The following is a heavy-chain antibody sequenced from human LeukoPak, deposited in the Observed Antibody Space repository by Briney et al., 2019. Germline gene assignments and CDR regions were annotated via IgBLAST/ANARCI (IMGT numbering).Heavy chain of an antibody. V-gene: IGHV3-15*01. D-gene: IGHD4-23*01. CDR1: GFTFSTYA. CDR3: TTDSIAVTLRDY. J-gene: IGHJ4*02. Sequence: PGGSLRLSCAASGFTFSTYAMTWVRQAPGKGLEWVGRIKSKTDGGTTDYAAPVKGRFTISRDDSKNTLYLQMNSLKTEDTAVYYCTTDSIAVTLRDYWGQGTLVTVSS. CDR2: IKSKTDGGTT.